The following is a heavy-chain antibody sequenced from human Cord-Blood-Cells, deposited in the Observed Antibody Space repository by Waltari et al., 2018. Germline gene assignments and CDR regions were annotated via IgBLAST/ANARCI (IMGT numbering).Heavy chain of an antibody. CDR1: GFTFSSYG. J-gene: IGHJ4*02. V-gene: IGHV3-33*01. D-gene: IGHD1-26*01. CDR3: GRDRLGRELLFHFDY. Sequence: QVQMVECGGGVVQPGRSLRLACAASGFTFSSYGMHWVRQAPGKGLGWVAVIWYDGSNKYYADSVKRRFTSPGDNSKNTLYLQMNSLSAEDTAVYYGGRDRLGRELLFHFDYWGQATLVTVSS. CDR2: IWYDGSNK.